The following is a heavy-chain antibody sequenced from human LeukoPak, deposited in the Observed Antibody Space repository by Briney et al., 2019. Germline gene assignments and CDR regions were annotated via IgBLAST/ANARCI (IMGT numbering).Heavy chain of an antibody. D-gene: IGHD6-19*01. J-gene: IGHJ6*02. V-gene: IGHV4-34*01. CDR2: INHSGST. CDR1: GGSFSGCY. Sequence: SETLSLTCAVYGGSFSGCYWSWIRQPPGKGLEWIGEINHSGSTNYNPSLKSRVTISVDTSKNQFSLKLSSVTAADTAVYYCARGPDSSGWYVWGQGTTVTVSS. CDR3: ARGPDSSGWYV.